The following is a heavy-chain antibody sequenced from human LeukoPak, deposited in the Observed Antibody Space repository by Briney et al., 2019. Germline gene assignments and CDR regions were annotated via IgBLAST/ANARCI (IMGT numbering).Heavy chain of an antibody. V-gene: IGHV4-61*01. CDR2: VYYSGST. J-gene: IGHJ4*02. CDR3: ARGRDSSGWYEDFDY. CDR1: GGSISSDSYY. Sequence: PSQTLSLTCTVSGGSISSDSYYWSWIRQPPGKGLEWIGYVYYSGSTNYNPSLKSRVTISVDTSKNQFSLKLSSVTAADTAVYYCARGRDSSGWYEDFDYWGQGTLVTVSS. D-gene: IGHD6-19*01.